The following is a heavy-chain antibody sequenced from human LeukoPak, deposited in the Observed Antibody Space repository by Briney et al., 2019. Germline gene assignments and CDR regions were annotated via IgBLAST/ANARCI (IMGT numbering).Heavy chain of an antibody. Sequence: GGSLRLSCAASGFTFSSYAMSWVRQAPGKGLEWVSAINGSGGSTYYADSVKGRFTISRDNSKNTLYLQMNSLRAEDTAVYYCAKDSHTYCSSTSCLDYWGQGTLVTVSS. CDR1: GFTFSSYA. J-gene: IGHJ4*02. CDR2: INGSGGST. D-gene: IGHD2-2*01. CDR3: AKDSHTYCSSTSCLDY. V-gene: IGHV3-23*01.